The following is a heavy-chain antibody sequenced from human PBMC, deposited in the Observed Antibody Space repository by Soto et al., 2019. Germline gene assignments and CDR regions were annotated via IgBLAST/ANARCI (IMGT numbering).Heavy chain of an antibody. Sequence: QVQLVQSGAEVKKPGASVKVSCKASGITFSTYAIHWXXXXXGQSLEWMGWINTGNGNTRYSQNFQGRVTLTRDTXXXXXXXXXXXXXXXXXXXXXXXXXXXXYVTWGQGTLVTVSS. J-gene: IGHJ5*02. D-gene: IGHD3-16*01. CDR3: XXXXXXYVT. CDR1: GITFSTYA. CDR2: INTGNGNT. V-gene: IGHV1-3*04.